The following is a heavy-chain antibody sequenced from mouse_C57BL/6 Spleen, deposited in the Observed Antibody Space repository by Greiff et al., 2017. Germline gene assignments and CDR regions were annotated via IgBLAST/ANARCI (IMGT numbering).Heavy chain of an antibody. D-gene: IGHD1-1*01. CDR3: TTGYGSPFAY. J-gene: IGHJ3*01. V-gene: IGHV14-4*01. CDR2: IVPENGDT. Sequence: VHVKQSGAELVRPGASVKLSCTASGFNIKDDYMHWVKQRPEQGLEWIGWIVPENGDTEYASKFQGKATITADTSSNTAYLQLSSLTSEDTAVYYCTTGYGSPFAYWGQGTLVTVSA. CDR1: GFNIKDDY.